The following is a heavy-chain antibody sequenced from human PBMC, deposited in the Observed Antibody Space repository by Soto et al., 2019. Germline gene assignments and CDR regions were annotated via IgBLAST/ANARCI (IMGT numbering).Heavy chain of an antibody. CDR1: GYTFTGYY. J-gene: IGHJ3*02. Sequence: ASVKVSCKASGYTFTGYYMHWVRQAPGQGLEWMGWINHNSGDTNYAQKLQGRVIMTRDTSISTAYMELSGLRSDDTAVYYCARGFYYDSGYWAAFDIWGQGTMVTVS. D-gene: IGHD3-22*01. V-gene: IGHV1-2*02. CDR2: INHNSGDT. CDR3: ARGFYYDSGYWAAFDI.